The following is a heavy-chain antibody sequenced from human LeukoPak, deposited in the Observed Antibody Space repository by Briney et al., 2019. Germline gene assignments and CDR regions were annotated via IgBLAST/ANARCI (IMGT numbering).Heavy chain of an antibody. CDR3: ATFYGDYVQNAFDI. CDR1: EYTFTSYD. V-gene: IGHV1-8*03. CDR2: MNPNSGNT. J-gene: IGHJ3*02. Sequence: AASVKVSCKASEYTFTSYDINWVRQATGQGLEWMGWMNPNSGNTGYAQKFQGRVTITRNTSMSTAYMELSSLRSEDTAVYYCATFYGDYVQNAFDIWGQGTMVTVSS. D-gene: IGHD4-17*01.